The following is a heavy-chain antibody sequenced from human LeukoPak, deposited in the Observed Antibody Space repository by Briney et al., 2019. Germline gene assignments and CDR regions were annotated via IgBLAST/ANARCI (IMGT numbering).Heavy chain of an antibody. CDR3: GRGATPEY. CDR1: GFTFSSYC. V-gene: IGHV3-48*02. Sequence: PGGSLTLFCAVSGFTFSSYCMKWVRQAAGKGLEWVSYTTSSSSTIYYADSLKGPFTISRDNAKNSLYLLMNSLRDEDSAVYYCGRGATPEYWGQGTLVTVSS. J-gene: IGHJ4*02. CDR2: TTSSSSTI.